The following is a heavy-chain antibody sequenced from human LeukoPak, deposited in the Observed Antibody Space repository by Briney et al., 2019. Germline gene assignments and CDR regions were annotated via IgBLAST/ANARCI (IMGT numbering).Heavy chain of an antibody. J-gene: IGHJ5*01. V-gene: IGHV1-8*03. CDR2: INPNNGDS. D-gene: IGHD2/OR15-2a*01. CDR3: ARTTSFTASGYDA. Sequence: GASVKVSCKSSGYTFFNYHINWVRQATGQGLEWIGWINPNNGDSGYAQNFQGRVTITRDTSISTAYMELGSLTSEDTAVYFCARTTSFTASGYDAWGAGALCTVSS. CDR1: GYTFFNYH.